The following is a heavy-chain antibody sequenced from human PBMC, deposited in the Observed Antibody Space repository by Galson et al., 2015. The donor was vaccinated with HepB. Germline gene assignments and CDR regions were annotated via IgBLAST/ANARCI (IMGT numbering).Heavy chain of an antibody. Sequence: SLRLSCAASGFTFSSYSMNWVRQAPGKGLEWVSSISSSSSYIYYADSVKGRFTISRDNAKNSLYLQMNSLRAEDTAVYYCARESRDIAARRNNAFDIWGQGTMVTVSS. V-gene: IGHV3-21*01. D-gene: IGHD6-6*01. CDR1: GFTFSSYS. J-gene: IGHJ3*02. CDR3: ARESRDIAARRNNAFDI. CDR2: ISSSSSYI.